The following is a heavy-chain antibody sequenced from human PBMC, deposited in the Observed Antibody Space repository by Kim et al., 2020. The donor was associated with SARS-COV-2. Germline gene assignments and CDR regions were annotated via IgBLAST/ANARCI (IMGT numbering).Heavy chain of an antibody. CDR2: IIAKTGTI. D-gene: IGHD3-16*01. CDR3: ARAGGYFGVDV. J-gene: IGHJ6*02. CDR1: GFTFSSFG. Sequence: GGSLRLSCAASGFTFSSFGMNWVRQAPGKGLEWLSYIIAKTGTIYYADSVKGRFTMSRDNAKNSLYLQIDSLRDEDTALYYCARAGGYFGVDVWGQGTTVTVSS. V-gene: IGHV3-48*02.